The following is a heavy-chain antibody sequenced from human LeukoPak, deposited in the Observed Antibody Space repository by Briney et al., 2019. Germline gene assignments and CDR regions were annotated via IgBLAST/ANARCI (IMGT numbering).Heavy chain of an antibody. CDR3: AKSKISGSLGLEGYFDY. D-gene: IGHD3-3*01. Sequence: GGSLRLSCAASGFTFRTYATTWVRQAPGKGLEWVSIISGGGGTTYYADSVRSRFTISRDNSKNTLYLQMNSLRAEDTARYYCAKSKISGSLGLEGYFDYWGQEILVTVSS. CDR2: ISGGGGTT. CDR1: GFTFRTYA. V-gene: IGHV3-23*01. J-gene: IGHJ4*02.